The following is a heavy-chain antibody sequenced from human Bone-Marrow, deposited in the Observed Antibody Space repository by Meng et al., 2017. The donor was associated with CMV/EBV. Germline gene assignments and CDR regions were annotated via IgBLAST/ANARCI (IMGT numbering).Heavy chain of an antibody. V-gene: IGHV3-23*01. D-gene: IGHD5-12*01. J-gene: IGHJ4*02. Sequence: GESLKISCAASGFTFSSYAMNWVRQFPGKGLECVSTISDSGGNTYYADSVKGRFTISRDNSKNTLYLQMNSLRAEDTAVYYCTKSRNGYGGEDYWVQGTLVTVSS. CDR1: GFTFSSYA. CDR2: ISDSGGNT. CDR3: TKSRNGYGGEDY.